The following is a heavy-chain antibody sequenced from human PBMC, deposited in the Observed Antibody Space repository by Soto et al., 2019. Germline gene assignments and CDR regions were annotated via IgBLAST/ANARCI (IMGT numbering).Heavy chain of an antibody. V-gene: IGHV1-8*01. Sequence: GASVKVSCKASGYTFTSYDINWVRHATGQGLEWMGWMNPNSGNTGYAQRFQGRVTMTTNTSISTAYMELNSLRSEDTAVYYCARELTSRAVDYWGQGTLVTVSS. J-gene: IGHJ4*02. CDR3: ARELTSRAVDY. CDR2: MNPNSGNT. CDR1: GYTFTSYD. D-gene: IGHD3-16*01.